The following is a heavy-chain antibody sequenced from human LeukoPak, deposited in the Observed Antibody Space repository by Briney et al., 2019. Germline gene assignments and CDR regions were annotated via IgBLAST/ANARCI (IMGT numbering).Heavy chain of an antibody. CDR3: ARDGYNSHFDY. CDR2: ISRSGSTI. J-gene: IGHJ4*02. Sequence: GGSLRLSCAASGFTFDDYGMSWIRQAPGKGLEWVSYISRSGSTIYYADSVKGRFTISRDNAKNSLYLQMNSLRAEDTAVYYCARDGYNSHFDYWGQGTLVTVSS. D-gene: IGHD5-24*01. CDR1: GFTFDDYG. V-gene: IGHV3-11*04.